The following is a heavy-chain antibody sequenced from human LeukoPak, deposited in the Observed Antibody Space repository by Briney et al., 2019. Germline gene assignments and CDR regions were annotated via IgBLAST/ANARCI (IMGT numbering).Heavy chain of an antibody. CDR1: GYTFTGYY. D-gene: IGHD1-26*01. J-gene: IGHJ6*03. CDR3: ARISRVGATGHYYYYMDV. Sequence: RASVKVSCKASGYTFTGYYMHLVRQAPGQGLEWMGWINPNSGGTNYAQKFHGRVTMTRDTSISTAYMELCGLRSDDTAVYYCARISRVGATGHYYYYMDVWGKGTTVTVSS. V-gene: IGHV1-2*02. CDR2: INPNSGGT.